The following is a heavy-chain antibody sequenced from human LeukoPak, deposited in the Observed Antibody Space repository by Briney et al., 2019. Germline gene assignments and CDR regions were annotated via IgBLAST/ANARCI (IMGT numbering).Heavy chain of an antibody. CDR2: INPNSGGT. J-gene: IGHJ4*02. CDR3: ARALLGGYHYIGY. D-gene: IGHD3-16*01. V-gene: IGHV1-2*02. Sequence: GTSVKVSCNASGYTFTGYYMHWVRQAPGQGVEWMGCINPNSGGTNYAQKFGGRVTMTRDTSISTAYMELSRLRSDDTAIYSCARALLGGYHYIGYCGQGTLVTVSS. CDR1: GYTFTGYY.